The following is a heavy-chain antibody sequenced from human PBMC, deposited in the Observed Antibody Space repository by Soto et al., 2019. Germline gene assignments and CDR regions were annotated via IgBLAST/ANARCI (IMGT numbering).Heavy chain of an antibody. CDR2: ASPSGDMS. CDR1: GFSFSNHV. CDR3: AKVLQGSFGMDV. J-gene: IGHJ6*02. D-gene: IGHD3-16*02. V-gene: IGHV3-23*01. Sequence: PGGSLRLSCAASGFSFSNHVMRWVRQAPGKGLEWVSSASPSGDMSYYADSVKGRFTIARDNSKNTLYLQMSSLRAEDAADYYCAKVLQGSFGMDVWGRGTSVTVSS.